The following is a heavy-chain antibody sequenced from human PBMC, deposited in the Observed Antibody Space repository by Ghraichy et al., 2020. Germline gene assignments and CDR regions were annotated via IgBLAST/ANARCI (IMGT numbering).Heavy chain of an antibody. D-gene: IGHD3-22*01. Sequence: GGSLRLSCAASGFTFSSYGMHCVRQAPGKGLEWVAVIWYDGSNKYYADSVKGRFTISRDNSKNTLYLQMNSLRAEDTAVYYCARAFYYYDSSGSTKNYYYYGMDVWGQGTTVTVSS. CDR3: ARAFYYYDSSGSTKNYYYYGMDV. V-gene: IGHV3-33*01. CDR1: GFTFSSYG. J-gene: IGHJ6*02. CDR2: IWYDGSNK.